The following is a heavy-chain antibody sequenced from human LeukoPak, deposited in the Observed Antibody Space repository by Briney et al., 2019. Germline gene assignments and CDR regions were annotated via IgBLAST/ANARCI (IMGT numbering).Heavy chain of an antibody. V-gene: IGHV3-30-3*01. CDR3: AKDPSRGTTL. Sequence: PGGSLRLSCAASGFIFSSYAMHWVRQAPGKGLEWVAVISYDGSNKYYADSVKGRFTISRDNSKNTLYLQMNSLRAEDTAVYYCAKDPSRGTTLWGQGTLVTVSS. CDR2: ISYDGSNK. D-gene: IGHD3-16*01. J-gene: IGHJ4*02. CDR1: GFIFSSYA.